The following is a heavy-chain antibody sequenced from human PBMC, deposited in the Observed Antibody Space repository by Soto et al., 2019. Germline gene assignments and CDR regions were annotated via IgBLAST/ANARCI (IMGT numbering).Heavy chain of an antibody. V-gene: IGHV5-51*01. Sequence: AGSLKFSCKASGYSFTSYCIGWVRQMPGKGLEWMGIIYPGDSDTRYSPSFQGQVTISADKSISTAYLQWSSLKASDTAMYYCASPKPQYSSSWYGMGVWGQGTTVTVSS. CDR1: GYSFTSYC. CDR2: IYPGDSDT. J-gene: IGHJ6*02. CDR3: ASPKPQYSSSWYGMGV. D-gene: IGHD6-13*01.